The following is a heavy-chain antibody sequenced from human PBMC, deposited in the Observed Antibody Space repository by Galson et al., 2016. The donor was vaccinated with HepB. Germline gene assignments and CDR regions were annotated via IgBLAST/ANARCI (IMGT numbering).Heavy chain of an antibody. CDR1: GFNFGDDA. CDR2: IKAKRYGETT. CDR3: ARHLPRGSGWSFYFDS. D-gene: IGHD6-19*01. J-gene: IGHJ4*02. Sequence: SLRLSCAASGFNFGDDAMSWFRQAPGRGLEWVGFIKAKRYGETTEFAASVKGRFTISKDDSKSITYLQMNSLTTEDTAVYYCARHLPRGSGWSFYFDSWGQGTLVTVSS. V-gene: IGHV3-49*03.